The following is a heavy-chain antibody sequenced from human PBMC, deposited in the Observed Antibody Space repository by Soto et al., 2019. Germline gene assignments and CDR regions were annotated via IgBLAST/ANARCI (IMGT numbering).Heavy chain of an antibody. CDR2: IFHDGST. CDR1: GASISSGSW. V-gene: IGHV4-4*02. CDR3: ARDEYNDSSD. Sequence: QVHLQESGPGLVKPSGTLSLTCAVSGASISSGSWWSWVRRPPGKGLEWIGEIFHDGSTNYNPSLKSRVTRSVDKSKNYFSLELTSVTAADTALYYCARDEYNDSSDWGQGTLVTVSS. D-gene: IGHD1-1*01. J-gene: IGHJ4*02.